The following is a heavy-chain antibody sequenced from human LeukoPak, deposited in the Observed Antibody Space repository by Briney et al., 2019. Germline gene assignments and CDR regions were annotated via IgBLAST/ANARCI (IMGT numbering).Heavy chain of an antibody. D-gene: IGHD1-26*01. CDR2: IYHSGST. CDR1: GGSISSGGYY. Sequence: PSETLSLTCTVSGGSISSGGYYWSWIRQPPGKGLEWIGYIYHSGSTYYNPSLKSRVTISVDRSKNQFSLKLSSVTAADTAVYFCARGRVEAYAFDYWGQGTLVTVS. CDR3: ARGRVEAYAFDY. V-gene: IGHV4-30-2*01. J-gene: IGHJ4*02.